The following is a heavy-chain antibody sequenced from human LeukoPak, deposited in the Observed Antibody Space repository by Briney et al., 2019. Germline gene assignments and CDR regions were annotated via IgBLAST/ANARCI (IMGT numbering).Heavy chain of an antibody. Sequence: ASVKASCTASGYIFTSYAMHWVRQAPGQRLEWMGWINAGNGNTKYSQKFQGRVTITRDTSASTAYMELSSLRFEDTAVYYCARWDTAMEAWGQGTLVTVSS. V-gene: IGHV1-3*01. CDR3: ARWDTAMEA. J-gene: IGHJ5*02. CDR1: GYIFTSYA. D-gene: IGHD5-18*01. CDR2: INAGNGNT.